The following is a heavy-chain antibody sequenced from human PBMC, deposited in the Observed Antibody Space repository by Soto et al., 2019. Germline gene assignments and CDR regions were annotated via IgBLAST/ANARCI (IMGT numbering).Heavy chain of an antibody. CDR2: ISYDGSNK. Sequence: WWSLRLSCAASGFTFSSYAMHWVRQAPGKGLEWVAVISYDGSNKYYADSVKGRFTISRDNSKNTLYLQMNSLRAEDTAVYYCAGSGISSSATFDYWGQGTLVTVSS. V-gene: IGHV3-30-3*01. D-gene: IGHD6-6*01. J-gene: IGHJ4*02. CDR3: AGSGISSSATFDY. CDR1: GFTFSSYA.